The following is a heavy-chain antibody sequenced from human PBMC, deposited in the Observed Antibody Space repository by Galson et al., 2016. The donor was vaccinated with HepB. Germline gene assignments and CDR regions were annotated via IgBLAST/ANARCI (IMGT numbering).Heavy chain of an antibody. CDR1: GDSVSSNSAA. CDR3: AREYSTGYYERFLAKRARRGFDY. V-gene: IGHV6-1*01. Sequence: CAISGDSVSSNSAAWNWIRQSPSRGLEWLGRTYYRAQWYNDYAVSVKSRITISVGTSKNQFSLQLNSVTPEDTAVYYCAREYSTGYYERFLAKRARRGFDYWGQGTLVTVSS. D-gene: IGHD6-19*01. CDR2: TYYRAQWYN. J-gene: IGHJ4*02.